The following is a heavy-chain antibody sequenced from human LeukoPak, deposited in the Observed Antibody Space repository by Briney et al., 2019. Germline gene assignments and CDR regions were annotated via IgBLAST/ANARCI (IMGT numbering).Heavy chain of an antibody. V-gene: IGHV4-34*01. CDR1: GGSFSGYY. Sequence: SETLSLTCAVYGGSFSGYYWSWIRQPPGKGLEWIGEINHSGSTNYNPSLKSRVTISVDMSKNQFSLKLSSVTAADTAVYYCARSVKPGSGSYYRKSTRYCLAFDIWGQGTMVTVSS. D-gene: IGHD3-10*01. CDR3: ARSVKPGSGSYYRKSTRYCLAFDI. J-gene: IGHJ3*02. CDR2: INHSGST.